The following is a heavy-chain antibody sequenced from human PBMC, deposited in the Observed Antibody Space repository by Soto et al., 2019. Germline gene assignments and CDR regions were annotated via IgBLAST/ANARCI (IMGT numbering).Heavy chain of an antibody. D-gene: IGHD1-1*01. Sequence: ASVRVSCKASGYTITKYGINWVRKAPGQGLEWMVWISGYNGDTNFAQKLQGRVSMTTDTSTSIAYMEMRSRRTDDTAVYYCARGTGTAAEGPLVDDWGQGALVT. CDR1: GYTITKYG. CDR3: ARGTGTAAEGPLVDD. V-gene: IGHV1-18*01. J-gene: IGHJ4*02. CDR2: ISGYNGDT.